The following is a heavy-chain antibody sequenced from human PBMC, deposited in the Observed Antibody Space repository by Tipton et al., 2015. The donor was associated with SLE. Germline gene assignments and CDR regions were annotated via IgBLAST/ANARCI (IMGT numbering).Heavy chain of an antibody. CDR2: IDHSGGA. CDR3: ATPGRYYDLGY. Sequence: LRLSCAASGFTFSDYYMNWIRQSPGKGLEWVGEIDHSGGAVYNPSLKSRVTMSVDTSKSQFSLRLKSVTAADTAMYYCATPGRYYDLGYWGQGTLVTVSS. V-gene: IGHV4-34*08. J-gene: IGHJ4*02. CDR1: GFTFSDYY. D-gene: IGHD3-3*01.